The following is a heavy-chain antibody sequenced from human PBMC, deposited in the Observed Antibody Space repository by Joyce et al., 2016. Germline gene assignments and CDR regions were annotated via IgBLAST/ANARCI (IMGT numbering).Heavy chain of an antibody. V-gene: IGHV4-39*07. CDR1: RGSISNYY. J-gene: IGHJ5*02. Sequence: QLQLQESGPGLVKPSETLSLTCTVSRGSISNYYWAWIRQPPGKGLELIVSISYSGSTYASPSLKSRVTISVDASKKQFSLTMSSVTAADTALYYCARDTSYYDTETYTWFDPWGQGTLVTVSS. CDR2: ISYSGST. CDR3: ARDTSYYDTETYTWFDP. D-gene: IGHD3-22*01.